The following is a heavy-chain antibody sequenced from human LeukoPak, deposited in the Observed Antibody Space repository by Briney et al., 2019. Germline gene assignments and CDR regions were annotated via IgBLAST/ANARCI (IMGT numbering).Heavy chain of an antibody. CDR2: ISGTGGNS. CDR3: AKVSSTSGFDS. Sequence: GGSLRLSCAASGFTFSSYAMNWIRQAPRKGLEWVSTISGTGGNSYYADSVKGRFTISRDNSKNTLYLQMNSLRAEDTAVYYCAKVSSTSGFDSWGQGTLVTVSS. D-gene: IGHD2/OR15-2a*01. CDR1: GFTFSSYA. J-gene: IGHJ4*02. V-gene: IGHV3-23*01.